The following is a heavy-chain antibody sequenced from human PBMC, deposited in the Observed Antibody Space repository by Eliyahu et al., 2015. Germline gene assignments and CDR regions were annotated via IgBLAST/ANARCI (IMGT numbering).Heavy chain of an antibody. D-gene: IGHD4-23*01. Sequence: QVQLQESGPGLVKPSDTLSLTCAVSGYSISSSNWWGWIRQPPGKGLEWIGYMYSSGDTHNNPSLKSRVTMSVDTSKNQFSLRLTSVTAVDTAMYYCARTGPGGNYYFDYWGQGTLVTVSS. CDR3: ARTGPGGNYYFDY. V-gene: IGHV4-28*01. J-gene: IGHJ4*02. CDR2: MYSSGDT. CDR1: GYSISSSNW.